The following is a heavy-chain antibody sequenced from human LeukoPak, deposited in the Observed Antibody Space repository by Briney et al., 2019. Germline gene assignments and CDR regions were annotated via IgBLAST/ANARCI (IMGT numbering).Heavy chain of an antibody. CDR2: IRYDGSNK. J-gene: IGHJ4*02. D-gene: IGHD3-10*01. CDR3: AKDRIEWFGELLSSFDF. V-gene: IGHV3-30*02. CDR1: GFTFSSYG. Sequence: GGSLRLSCAASGFTFSSYGMHWVRQAPGKGLEWVAFIRYDGSNKYYADSVKGRFTISRDNSKNTLYLQMNSLRAEDTAVYYCAKDRIEWFGELLSSFDFWGQGTLVTVSS.